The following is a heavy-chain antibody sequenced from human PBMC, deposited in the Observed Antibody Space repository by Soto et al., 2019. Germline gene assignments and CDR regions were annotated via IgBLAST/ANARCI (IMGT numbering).Heavy chain of an antibody. J-gene: IGHJ4*02. Sequence: ASVKVSCKASGYTFTSYAMHWVRQAPGQRLEWMGWINAGNGNTKYSQKFQGRVTITRGTSASTAYMELSSLRSEDTAVYYCASSTIFGVVFDYWGQGNLVTVS. CDR2: INAGNGNT. D-gene: IGHD3-3*01. CDR1: GYTFTSYA. V-gene: IGHV1-3*01. CDR3: ASSTIFGVVFDY.